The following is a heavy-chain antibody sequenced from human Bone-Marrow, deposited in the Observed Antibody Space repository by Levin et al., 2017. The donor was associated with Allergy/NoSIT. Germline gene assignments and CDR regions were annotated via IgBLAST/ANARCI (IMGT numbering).Heavy chain of an antibody. J-gene: IGHJ4*02. Sequence: PGGSLRLSCAASGFTFSDYRMSWVRQAPGKGLEWVANIRNDGGDEFYVDSVRGRFTISRDNAKNSLYLQMNSLRAEDTAVYYCARASGYGWYESDFWGQGTLVTVSS. CDR1: GFTFSDYR. V-gene: IGHV3-7*01. CDR3: ARASGYGWYESDF. D-gene: IGHD6-19*01. CDR2: IRNDGGDE.